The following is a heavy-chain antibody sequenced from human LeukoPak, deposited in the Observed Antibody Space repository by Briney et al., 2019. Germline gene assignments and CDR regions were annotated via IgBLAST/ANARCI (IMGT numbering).Heavy chain of an antibody. CDR2: ISSSSYI. V-gene: IGHV3-21*01. D-gene: IGHD3-10*01. Sequence: PGGSLRLSCAASGFTFSSYSMNWVRQAPGKGLEWVSSISSSSYIYYADSVKGRFTISRDNAKNSLYLQMNSLRAEDTAVYYCARDQAGSGHYADYWGQGTLVTVSS. CDR1: GFTFSSYS. CDR3: ARDQAGSGHYADY. J-gene: IGHJ4*02.